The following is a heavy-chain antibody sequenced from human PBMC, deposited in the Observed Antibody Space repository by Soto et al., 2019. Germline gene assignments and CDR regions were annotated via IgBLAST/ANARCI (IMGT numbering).Heavy chain of an antibody. Sequence: SGTLSVTYSVAGDTIASYYWSWIRQPPAKGLEWIGYIYYSGSTNYNPFLKSRVTISVDTSKNHFSLKLSSVTAADRAVYYCARVIGGWYEHGYWGQGTLVTVSS. J-gene: IGHJ4*02. V-gene: IGHV4-59*01. CDR2: IYYSGST. CDR3: ARVIGGWYEHGY. D-gene: IGHD6-19*01. CDR1: GDTIASYY.